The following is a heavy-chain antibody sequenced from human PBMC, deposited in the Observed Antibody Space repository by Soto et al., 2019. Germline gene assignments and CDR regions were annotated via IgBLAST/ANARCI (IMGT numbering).Heavy chain of an antibody. D-gene: IGHD5-12*01. CDR2: ISSSGTI. J-gene: IGHJ3*02. CDR3: TKEKSVMYSGYDAFDI. CDR1: GFTFSSYE. V-gene: IGHV3-48*03. Sequence: GGSLRLSCAASGFTFSSYEMDWVRQAPGKGLEGVAYISSSGTILYGDSVKGRFTISRDNADNSLYLQLDSLTAEDTAVYYCTKEKSVMYSGYDAFDIWGRGTMVTVSS.